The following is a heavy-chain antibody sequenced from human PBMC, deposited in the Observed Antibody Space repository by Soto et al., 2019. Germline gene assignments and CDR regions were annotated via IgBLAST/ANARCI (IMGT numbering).Heavy chain of an antibody. CDR2: ISGSGGST. Sequence: GSLIHSCTGSGFTFSSYSMIWVLQAPGKGLEWVSAISGSGGSTYYADSVKGRFTISRDNSKNTLYLQMNSLRAEDTAVYYCAKDWDGYRPFDPWGQGTMVTVSS. J-gene: IGHJ5*02. CDR1: GFTFSSYS. D-gene: IGHD1-1*01. CDR3: AKDWDGYRPFDP. V-gene: IGHV3-23*01.